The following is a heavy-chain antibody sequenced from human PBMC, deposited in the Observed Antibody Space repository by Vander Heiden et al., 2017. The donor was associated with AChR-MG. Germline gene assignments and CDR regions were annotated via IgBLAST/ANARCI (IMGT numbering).Heavy chain of an antibody. J-gene: IGHJ4*02. D-gene: IGHD2-15*01. CDR3: ARDQSVGQLPLYYFDY. V-gene: IGHV1-46*03. CDR2: INPSGGST. CDR1: GYTFTSYY. Sequence: QVQLVQSGAEVKKPGASVKVSCKASGYTFTSYYMHWVRQAPGQGLEWMGIINPSGGSTSYAQKFQGRVTMTRDTSTSTVYMELSSLRSEDTAVYYCARDQSVGQLPLYYFDYWGQGTLVTVSS.